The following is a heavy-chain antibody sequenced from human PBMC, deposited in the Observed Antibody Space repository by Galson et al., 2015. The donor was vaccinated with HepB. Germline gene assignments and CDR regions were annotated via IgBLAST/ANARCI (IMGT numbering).Heavy chain of an antibody. D-gene: IGHD3-10*01. J-gene: IGHJ6*02. CDR3: ARILWFGVRSYGMDV. Sequence: SETLSLTCAVSGGSISSSNWWSWVRQPPGKGLEWIGEIYHSGSTNYNPSLKSRVTISVDKSKDQFSLKLSSVTAADTAVYYCARILWFGVRSYGMDVWGQGTTVTVSS. CDR1: GGSISSSNW. V-gene: IGHV4-4*02. CDR2: IYHSGST.